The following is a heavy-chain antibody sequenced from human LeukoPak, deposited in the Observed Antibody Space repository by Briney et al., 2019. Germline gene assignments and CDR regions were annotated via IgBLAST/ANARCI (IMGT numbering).Heavy chain of an antibody. V-gene: IGHV4-4*02. Sequence: SETLSLTCAVSGGSISSNNWWGWARQPPGKGLEWIGEIYHSGSPNYNPSLKSRVTISVDKSRNHFSLNLSSVTAADTAVYYCARVNINNWHSCDYWGQGTLVTVSS. CDR1: GGSISSNNW. J-gene: IGHJ4*02. CDR3: ARVNINNWHSCDY. CDR2: IYHSGSP. D-gene: IGHD1-1*01.